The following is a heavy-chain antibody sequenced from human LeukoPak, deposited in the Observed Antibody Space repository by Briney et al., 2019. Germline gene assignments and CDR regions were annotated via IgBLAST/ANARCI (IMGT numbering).Heavy chain of an antibody. CDR2: IKSKTDGGTT. CDR1: GFTFSNAW. V-gene: IGHV3-15*01. CDR3: TTGAGGWHYFDS. Sequence: GGSLRLSCAASGFTFSNAWMSWVRQAPGKGLEWVGRIKSKTDGGTTDYAAPVKGRFTISRNDSKNTLYLQMNSLKTEDTAVNYCTTGAGGWHYFDSSGHRTLVTASS. J-gene: IGHJ4*01. D-gene: IGHD6-19*01.